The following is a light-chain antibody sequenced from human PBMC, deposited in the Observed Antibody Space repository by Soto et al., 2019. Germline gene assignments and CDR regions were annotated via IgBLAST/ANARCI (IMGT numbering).Light chain of an antibody. CDR3: QKYNSAPWT. Sequence: DIQMTQSPSSLSASVGDRATITCRASQGISNYLAWYQQKPGKVPKLLIYGASTLQSGVPSRFSGSGSGTDFTLTISSLQPEDVATYYWQKYNSAPWTFGQGTKVEIK. CDR1: QGISNY. V-gene: IGKV1-27*01. J-gene: IGKJ1*01. CDR2: GAS.